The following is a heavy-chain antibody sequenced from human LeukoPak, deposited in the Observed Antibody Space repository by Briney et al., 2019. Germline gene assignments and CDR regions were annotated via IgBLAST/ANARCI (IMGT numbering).Heavy chain of an antibody. CDR2: IYTSGSV. Sequence: SETLSLTCTVSGGSITSGTYSWTWIRQPAGKGLEWIGRIYTSGSVNYNPSLKSRLTISVDTSKNQFSLNLRSVTAADTAVYYCARAAVTRSLDYWGQGTLVTVSS. D-gene: IGHD4-17*01. V-gene: IGHV4-61*02. J-gene: IGHJ4*02. CDR3: ARAAVTRSLDY. CDR1: GGSITSGTYS.